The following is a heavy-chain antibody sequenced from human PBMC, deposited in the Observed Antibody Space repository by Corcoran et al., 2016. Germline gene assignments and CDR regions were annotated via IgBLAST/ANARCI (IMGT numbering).Heavy chain of an antibody. CDR1: RYTFTSYH. CDR2: IRSSGGDT. CDR3: AGEYSGKYHLDY. J-gene: IGHJ4*02. D-gene: IGHD1-26*01. V-gene: IGHV1-46*01. Sequence: QVQMEQSGAEVKNPGASAKVSCRTSRYTFTSYHIHWVRQAPGQGLEWMGIIRSSGGDTTFAQKFQGRVTMARDASTNTVYMELGSLRSEDTAIDYCAGEYSGKYHLDYWGQGTLVTVSS.